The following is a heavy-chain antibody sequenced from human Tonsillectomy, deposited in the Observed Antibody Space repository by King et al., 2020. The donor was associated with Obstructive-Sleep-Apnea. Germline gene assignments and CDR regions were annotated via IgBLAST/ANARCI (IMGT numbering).Heavy chain of an antibody. Sequence: VQLQQWGAGLLKPSETLSLTCAVYGGSFSGYYWSWIRQPPGKGLEWIGEINHSGSTNYNPSLKSRVTISVDTSKNQFSLKLSSVTAADTAVYYCAASGGFGEWDYWGQGTLVTVSS. CDR1: GGSFSGYY. CDR3: AASGGFGEWDY. CDR2: INHSGST. D-gene: IGHD3-10*01. J-gene: IGHJ4*02. V-gene: IGHV4-34*01.